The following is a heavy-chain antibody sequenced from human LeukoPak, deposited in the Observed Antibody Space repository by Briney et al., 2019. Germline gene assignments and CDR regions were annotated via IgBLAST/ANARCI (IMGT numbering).Heavy chain of an antibody. J-gene: IGHJ6*03. CDR3: ARDLYYDILTGYYYDMDV. CDR1: GFTFDDYG. D-gene: IGHD3-9*01. V-gene: IGHV3-20*04. Sequence: GGSLRLSCAASGFTFDDYGMSWVRQAPGKGLEWVSGINWNGGSTGYADSVKGRFTISRDNAKNSLYLQMNSLRAEDTALYYCARDLYYDILTGYYYDMDVWGKGTTVTVSS. CDR2: INWNGGST.